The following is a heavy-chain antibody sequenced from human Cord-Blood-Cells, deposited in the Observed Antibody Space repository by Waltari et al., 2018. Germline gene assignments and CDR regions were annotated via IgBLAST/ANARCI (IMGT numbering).Heavy chain of an antibody. D-gene: IGHD3-16*02. CDR3: ARADYDYIWGSYRYTPYFDY. CDR2: IYHSGST. CDR1: VGSISRGCYS. V-gene: IGHV4-30-2*01. Sequence: GLVKPSQTPSLTCAGSVGSISRGCYSWSWIRQPPGKGLEWIGYIYHSGSTYYNPSLKSRVTISVDRSKNQFSLKLSSVTAADTAVYYCARADYDYIWGSYRYTPYFDYWGQGTLVTVSS. J-gene: IGHJ4*02.